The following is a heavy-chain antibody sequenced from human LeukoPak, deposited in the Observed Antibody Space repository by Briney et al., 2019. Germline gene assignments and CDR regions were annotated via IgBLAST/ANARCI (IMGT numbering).Heavy chain of an antibody. V-gene: IGHV3-15*01. J-gene: IGHJ4*02. D-gene: IGHD3-22*01. CDR2: IKSKTDGGTT. CDR1: GFTFNNAW. CDR3: TTRLTYYYDSSGYVGFDY. Sequence: GGSLRLSCAASGFTFNNAWMSWVRQAPGKGLEWVGRIKSKTDGGTTDYAAPVKGRFTISRDDSKNTLYLQMNSLKTEDTAVYYCTTRLTYYYDSSGYVGFDYWGQGTLVTVSS.